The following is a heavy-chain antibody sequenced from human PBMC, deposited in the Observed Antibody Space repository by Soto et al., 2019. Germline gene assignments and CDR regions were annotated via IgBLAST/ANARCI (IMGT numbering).Heavy chain of an antibody. V-gene: IGHV3-74*01. D-gene: IGHD1-26*01. Sequence: EVQLVESGGGVVQPGGSLRLSCTASGFTFNTHWMHWVRQAPGKGLVWVSRIYFDGITTNYADSVKGRLTVSRDNAKNTVYQDVNNLREENTAVYYCARGAAMGGDYWGEETLFTVSS. J-gene: IGHJ4*02. CDR1: GFTFNTHW. CDR3: ARGAAMGGDY. CDR2: IYFDGITT.